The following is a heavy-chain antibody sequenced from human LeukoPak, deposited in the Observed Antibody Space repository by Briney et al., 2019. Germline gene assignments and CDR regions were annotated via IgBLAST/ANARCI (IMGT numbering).Heavy chain of an antibody. CDR1: GFTFSNAW. V-gene: IGHV3-21*01. CDR3: ARDRVYYSPFFDY. CDR2: ISSSSSYI. J-gene: IGHJ4*02. Sequence: PGGSLRLSCAASGFTFSNAWMNWVRQAPGKGLEWVSSISSSSSYIYYADSVKGRFTISRDNAKNSLYLQMNSLRAEDTAVYYCARDRVYYSPFFDYWGQGTLVTVSS. D-gene: IGHD3-10*01.